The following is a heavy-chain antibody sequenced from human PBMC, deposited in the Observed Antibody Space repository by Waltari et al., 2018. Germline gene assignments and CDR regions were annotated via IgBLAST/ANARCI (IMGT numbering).Heavy chain of an antibody. CDR1: GGTFSSYA. CDR2: IIPIFGTA. D-gene: IGHD6-13*01. Sequence: QVQLVQSGAEVKKPGSSVKVSCKASGGTFSSYAISWVRQAPGQGLEWMGRIIPIFGTANYAQKFQGRVTITADKSTSTAYMELSSLRSEDTAVYYCARVWSSSWYRGYFQHWGQGTLVTISS. V-gene: IGHV1-69*08. CDR3: ARVWSSSWYRGYFQH. J-gene: IGHJ1*01.